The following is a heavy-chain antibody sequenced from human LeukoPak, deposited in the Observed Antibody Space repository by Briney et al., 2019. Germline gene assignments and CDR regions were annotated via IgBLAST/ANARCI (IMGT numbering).Heavy chain of an antibody. Sequence: GGSLGLSCAASGFSFTTSWMSWVRQAPGKGLEWVASIEQDGSEKYYVDSVKGRFTISRDNAKNSLFLQMNSLRAEDTAVYYCARGLTPEYRTEKVAGTFDYWGQGTLVTVSS. CDR1: GFSFTTSW. CDR3: ARGLTPEYRTEKVAGTFDY. J-gene: IGHJ4*02. CDR2: IEQDGSEK. V-gene: IGHV3-7*04. D-gene: IGHD6-19*01.